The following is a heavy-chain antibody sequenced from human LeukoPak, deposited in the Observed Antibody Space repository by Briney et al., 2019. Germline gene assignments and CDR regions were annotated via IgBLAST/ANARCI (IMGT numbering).Heavy chain of an antibody. CDR1: GFSFSSYW. Sequence: GGSLRLSCAASGFSFSSYWMSWVRQAPGKGLEWAANIKQDGSDKYYLTSVRGRFTISRDNAKNSLFLQMNSLRVEDTAVYYCARGGGHLDCWGQGTLVTVSS. CDR2: IKQDGSDK. J-gene: IGHJ4*02. V-gene: IGHV3-7*03. CDR3: ARGGGHLDC. D-gene: IGHD4-23*01.